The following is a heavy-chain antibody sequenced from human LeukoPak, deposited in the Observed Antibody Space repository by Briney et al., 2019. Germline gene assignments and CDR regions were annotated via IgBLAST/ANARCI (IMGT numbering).Heavy chain of an antibody. Sequence: PGGSLRLSCAASGYTFDDYGMSWVRQAPGKGLEWGSGINWNGGSTGYADSVKGRFTISRDNAKNSLYLQMNSLRAEDTALYYCARDGDYYDSSGYHAHPDYWGQGTLVTVSS. CDR2: INWNGGST. V-gene: IGHV3-20*04. CDR3: ARDGDYYDSSGYHAHPDY. D-gene: IGHD3-22*01. J-gene: IGHJ4*02. CDR1: GYTFDDYG.